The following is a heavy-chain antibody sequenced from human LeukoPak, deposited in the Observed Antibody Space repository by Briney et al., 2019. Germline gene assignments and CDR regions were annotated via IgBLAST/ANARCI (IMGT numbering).Heavy chain of an antibody. CDR3: ASGGSFSHFDY. V-gene: IGHV3-23*01. D-gene: IGHD2-15*01. Sequence: GGSLRLSCAASGFTFSNYAMSWVRQAPGKGLEWVSAISGSGGSTYYADSVKGRFTISRDNSKNTLYLQMNSLRAEDTAMYYCASGGSFSHFDYWGQGTLVTVSS. CDR2: ISGSGGST. CDR1: GFTFSNYA. J-gene: IGHJ4*02.